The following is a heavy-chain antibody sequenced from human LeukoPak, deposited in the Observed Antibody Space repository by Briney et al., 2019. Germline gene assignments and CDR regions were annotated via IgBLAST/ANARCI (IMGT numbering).Heavy chain of an antibody. CDR2: ILNDGSQE. Sequence: GGSLRLSCAASGFPFSSYGMHWVRQAPGKGLDWVAVILNDGSQEKYSDSVNGRFTISRDNSKNTLFLQMNSLRAEDTAVYYCARDDALGDNVWGQGTMVTVSS. D-gene: IGHD3-16*01. CDR1: GFPFSSYG. J-gene: IGHJ3*01. CDR3: ARDDALGDNV. V-gene: IGHV3-33*01.